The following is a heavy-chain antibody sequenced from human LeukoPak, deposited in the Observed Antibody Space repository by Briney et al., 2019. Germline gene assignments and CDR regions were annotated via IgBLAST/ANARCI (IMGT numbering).Heavy chain of an antibody. CDR2: ISDDGYST. CDR3: ATHGSAHYYMDV. J-gene: IGHJ6*03. CDR1: RFIFDNYG. D-gene: IGHD2-2*03. V-gene: IGHV3-23*01. Sequence: GWTLRLSCAASRFIFDNYGMTWVRQAPGKGLEWVSGISDDGYSTYYADSVKGRFTISRDNSKNTLHLQMNSLRAEDTAVYYCATHGSAHYYMDVWGKGTTVTISS.